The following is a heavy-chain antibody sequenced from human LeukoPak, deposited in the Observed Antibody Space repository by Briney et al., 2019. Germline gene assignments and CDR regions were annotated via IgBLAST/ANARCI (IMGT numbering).Heavy chain of an antibody. Sequence: GGSLRLSCAASGFTFSIYAMSWVRQAPGKGLEWVSTISGSGAGTYYADSVKGRFTISRDNSKNTLYLQMNSLRAEDTAVYYCAKEQNSKGFFDYWGQGTLVTVSS. J-gene: IGHJ4*02. V-gene: IGHV3-23*01. CDR3: AKEQNSKGFFDY. D-gene: IGHD4-23*01. CDR2: ISGSGAGT. CDR1: GFTFSIYA.